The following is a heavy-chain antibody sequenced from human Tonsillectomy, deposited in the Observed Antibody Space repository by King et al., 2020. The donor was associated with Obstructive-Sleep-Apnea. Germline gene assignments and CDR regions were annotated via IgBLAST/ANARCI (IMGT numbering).Heavy chain of an antibody. CDR1: GFTYSDYW. CDR3: ARVVAGIPDY. D-gene: IGHD6-19*01. J-gene: IGHJ4*02. CDR2: INPDGTEK. Sequence: VQLVESGGGLVQPGGSLRLSCEVSGFTYSDYWMNLVRQAPGKGLEWVANINPDGTEKYYVDSVKGRFTISRDNAKDSLYLQMNSLRVDDTALYYCARVVAGIPDYWGQGTLVTVSS. V-gene: IGHV3-7*03.